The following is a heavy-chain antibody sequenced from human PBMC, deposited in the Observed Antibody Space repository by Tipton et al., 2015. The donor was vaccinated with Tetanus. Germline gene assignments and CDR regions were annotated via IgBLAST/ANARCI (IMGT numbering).Heavy chain of an antibody. J-gene: IGHJ4*02. D-gene: IGHD6-25*01. Sequence: SLRLSCEVSGFIYSSYSMNWVRQAPGKGLEWVASISSTSSYIYYADSLKGRFTISRDNAKNSLYLQMSSLRPEDTAVYYCASGSALDYWGQGTLVIVSS. CDR1: GFIYSSYS. V-gene: IGHV3-21*01. CDR3: ASGSALDY. CDR2: ISSTSSYI.